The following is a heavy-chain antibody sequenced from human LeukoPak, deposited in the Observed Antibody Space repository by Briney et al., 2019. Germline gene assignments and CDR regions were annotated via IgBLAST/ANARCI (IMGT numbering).Heavy chain of an antibody. CDR3: ARGFLGDYFGSGSYYVFDY. CDR2: IYYSGST. V-gene: IGHV4-59*01. CDR1: GGSISSYY. Sequence: PSETLSLTRTVSGGSISSYYWSWIRQPPGKGLEWIGYIYYSGSTNYNPSLKSRVTISVETSKNQFSLKLSSVTAADTAVYYCARGFLGDYFGSGSYYVFDYWGQGTLVTVSS. D-gene: IGHD3-10*01. J-gene: IGHJ4*02.